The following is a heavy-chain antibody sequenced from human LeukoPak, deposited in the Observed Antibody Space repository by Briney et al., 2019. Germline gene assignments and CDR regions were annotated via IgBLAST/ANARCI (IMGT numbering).Heavy chain of an antibody. V-gene: IGHV3-30*18. CDR1: GFTFSSYG. CDR3: AKELYTLPSTGWYGTDY. CDR2: ISYDGSNK. Sequence: GGSPRLSCAASGFTFSSYGMHWVRQAPGKGLEWVAVISYDGSNKYYADSVKGRFTISRDNSKNTLYLQMNSLRAEDTAVYYCAKELYTLPSTGWYGTDYWGQGTLVTVSS. J-gene: IGHJ4*02. D-gene: IGHD6-19*01.